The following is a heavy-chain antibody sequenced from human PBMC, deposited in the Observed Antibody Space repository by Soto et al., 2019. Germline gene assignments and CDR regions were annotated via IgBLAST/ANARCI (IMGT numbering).Heavy chain of an antibody. CDR2: LYSSGNT. CDR1: GASISAYA. D-gene: IGHD6-19*01. J-gene: IGHJ4*02. V-gene: IGHV4-4*07. CDR3: ARGPYSSGWYVVDY. Sequence: SETLSLTCTVSGASISAYAWSWIRRPAGKGLEWIGRLYSSGNTNYNPSFKSRLTMSADTSKNQFSLKLSSVTAADTAVYYCARGPYSSGWYVVDYWGQGTLVTVSS.